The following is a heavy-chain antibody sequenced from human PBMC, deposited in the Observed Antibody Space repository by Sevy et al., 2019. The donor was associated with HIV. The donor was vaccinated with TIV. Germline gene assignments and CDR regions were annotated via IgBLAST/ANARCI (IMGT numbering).Heavy chain of an antibody. V-gene: IGHV3-7*04. CDR3: AKDAGTYYLTYYFDF. CDR1: GFTFSAYW. CDR2: IKSDGSDK. D-gene: IGHD1-26*01. J-gene: IGHJ4*02. Sequence: GGSLRLSCAASGFTFSAYWMNWVRQAPGKGLEWVANIKSDGSDKHYVDSVEGRFTISRDNVKNTLFLDMNSLRAEDTAIYYCAKDAGTYYLTYYFDFWGQGTLVTVSS.